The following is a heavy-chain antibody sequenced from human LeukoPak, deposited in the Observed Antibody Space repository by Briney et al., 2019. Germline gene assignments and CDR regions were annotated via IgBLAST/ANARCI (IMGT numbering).Heavy chain of an antibody. D-gene: IGHD3-22*01. J-gene: IGHJ4*02. V-gene: IGHV1-69*05. Sequence: SVKVSCKASGGTFSSYAISWVRQAPGQGLEWMEGIIPIFGTANYAQKFQGRVTITTDESTSTAYMELSSLRSEDTAVYYCARERGAYYYDSSGYWDWGQGTLVTVSS. CDR2: IIPIFGTA. CDR1: GGTFSSYA. CDR3: ARERGAYYYDSSGYWD.